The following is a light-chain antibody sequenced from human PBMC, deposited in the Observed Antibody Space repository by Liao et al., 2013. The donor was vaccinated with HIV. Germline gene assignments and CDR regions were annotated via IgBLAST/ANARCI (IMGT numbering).Light chain of an antibody. Sequence: SYELTQPPSVSVSPGQTASITCSGDKLGDKFASWYQQKPGQSPVVVIYEDAKRPSGIPERFSGSNSGNTATLTISGTQAMDEADYYCQAWDSSTEDVVFGGGTELTVL. CDR2: EDA. J-gene: IGLJ2*01. CDR1: KLGDKF. CDR3: QAWDSSTEDVV. V-gene: IGLV3-1*01.